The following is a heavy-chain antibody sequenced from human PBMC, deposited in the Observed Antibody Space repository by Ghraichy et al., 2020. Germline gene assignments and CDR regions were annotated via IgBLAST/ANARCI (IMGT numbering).Heavy chain of an antibody. D-gene: IGHD5-18*01. CDR3: ARAPTGYNYGSSSYYFDY. J-gene: IGHJ4*02. CDR1: GFTFSDYT. CDR2: ISYSSSYI. V-gene: IGHV3-21*06. Sequence: GGSLRLSCAASGFTFSDYTMNWVRQAPGKGLEWVSSISYSSSYIYYTDSLKGRFTISRDNAKNSLYLQMNSLRAEDTAVYYCARAPTGYNYGSSSYYFDYWGQGTLVTVSS.